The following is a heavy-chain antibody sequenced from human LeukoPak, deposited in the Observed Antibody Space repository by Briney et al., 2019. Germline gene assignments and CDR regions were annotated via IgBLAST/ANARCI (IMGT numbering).Heavy chain of an antibody. D-gene: IGHD1-1*01. V-gene: IGHV4-59*01. Sequence: PSETLSLTCTVSGGSIDSYYWSWIRQPPGKGLEWIGYIYYTGSTEYHPSLKSRVTISLDTSKNQFSLKLTSVTDADTAVYYCARESDGKGDYWGQGTLVTVSS. CDR2: IYYTGST. J-gene: IGHJ4*02. CDR3: ARESDGKGDY. CDR1: GGSIDSYY.